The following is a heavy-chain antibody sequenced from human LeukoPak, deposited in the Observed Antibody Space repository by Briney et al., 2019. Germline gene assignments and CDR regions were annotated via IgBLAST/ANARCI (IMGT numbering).Heavy chain of an antibody. CDR1: GGTFSSYA. Sequence: SVKVSCKASGGTFSSYAISWVRQAPGQGLEWMGGIIPIFGTANYAQRFQGRVTITTDESTSTAYMELSSLRSEDTAVYYCARAWAGGYYYDSSGYFGFDYWGQGTLVTVSS. CDR2: IIPIFGTA. D-gene: IGHD3-22*01. CDR3: ARAWAGGYYYDSSGYFGFDY. V-gene: IGHV1-69*05. J-gene: IGHJ4*02.